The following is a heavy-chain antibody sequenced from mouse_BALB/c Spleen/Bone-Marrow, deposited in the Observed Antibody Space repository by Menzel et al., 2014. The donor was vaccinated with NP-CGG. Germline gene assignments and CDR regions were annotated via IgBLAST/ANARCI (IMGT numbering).Heavy chain of an antibody. CDR1: GFIIKDSY. V-gene: IGHV14-3*02. J-gene: IGHJ3*01. CDR3: ARGKGVYLGFAY. CDR2: IDPANGNT. D-gene: IGHD2-1*01. Sequence: VQLQQSGAELVKPGASVKLSCTASGFIIKDSYILWVKQRPEQGLVWIGRIDPANGNTKYGPKFQGKATITADTTSNTAYLQLNSLTSEDTAVYSCARGKGVYLGFAYWGQGTLVTVSA.